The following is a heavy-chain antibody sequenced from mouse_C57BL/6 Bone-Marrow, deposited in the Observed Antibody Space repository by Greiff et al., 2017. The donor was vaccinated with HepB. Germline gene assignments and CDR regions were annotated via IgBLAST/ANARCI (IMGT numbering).Heavy chain of an antibody. D-gene: IGHD1-1*01. CDR3: ARFYGSSYGRYFDV. V-gene: IGHV7-3*01. J-gene: IGHJ1*03. CDR2: IRNKANGYTT. Sequence: EVQLMESGGGLVQPGGSLSLSCAASGFTFTDYYMSWVRQPPGKALEWLGFIRNKANGYTTEYSASVKGRFTISRDNSQSILYLQMNALRAEDSATYYCARFYGSSYGRYFDVWGTGTTVTVSS. CDR1: GFTFTDYY.